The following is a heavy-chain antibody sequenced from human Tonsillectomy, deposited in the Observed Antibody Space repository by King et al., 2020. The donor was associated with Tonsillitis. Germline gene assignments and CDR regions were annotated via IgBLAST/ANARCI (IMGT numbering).Heavy chain of an antibody. CDR1: GLTFSTFW. CDR3: VSGGIYDFLIIDY. V-gene: IGHV3-7*01. D-gene: IGHD3-3*01. Sequence: VQLVESGGALVQPGGSLRLSCAASGLTFSTFWMSWVRQAPGKGLEWVANINQDESERYYVDSVKGRFTISRDNAKNSLYLQMNSLRAEDTAVYYCVSGGIYDFLIIDYWGHGTLVTVSS. CDR2: INQDESER. J-gene: IGHJ4*01.